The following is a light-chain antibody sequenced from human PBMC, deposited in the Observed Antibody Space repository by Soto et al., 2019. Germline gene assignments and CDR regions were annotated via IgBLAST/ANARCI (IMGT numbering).Light chain of an antibody. V-gene: IGLV2-14*01. J-gene: IGLJ2*01. Sequence: QSVLTQPASVSGSPGQSITISCTGTISDVGGYNYVSWYQQHPGKAPKLMIYEVSNRPSGVSNRFSGSKSGNTASLTISGLQAEDEADYYCSSYTSNNTLGVVFGGGTKLTVL. CDR2: EVS. CDR1: ISDVGGYNY. CDR3: SSYTSNNTLGVV.